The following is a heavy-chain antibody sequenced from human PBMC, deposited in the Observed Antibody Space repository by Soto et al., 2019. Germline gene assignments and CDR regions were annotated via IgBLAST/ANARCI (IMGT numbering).Heavy chain of an antibody. J-gene: IGHJ6*02. V-gene: IGHV5-51*01. CDR3: ARYMKAVPGSSQYFYYGMDV. CDR2: IYPGDSDT. CDR1: GYDFSLYW. Sequence: EVQLVQPGAEVVKPGESLTISCKASGYDFSLYWIGWVRQMPGKGLEWMGIIYPGDSDTQYSPSFQGQVTISVDKSITTAFLQWSSLKALDTAKFYCARYMKAVPGSSQYFYYGMDVWGQGTTVTVS. D-gene: IGHD1-1*01.